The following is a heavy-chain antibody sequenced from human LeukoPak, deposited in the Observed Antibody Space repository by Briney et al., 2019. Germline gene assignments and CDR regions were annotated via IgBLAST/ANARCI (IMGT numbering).Heavy chain of an antibody. CDR3: ARSYYYDSSGYPFDY. D-gene: IGHD3-22*01. Sequence: SETLSLTCTVSGGSISSYYWSWIRQPPGKALEWIGYIYYSGSTNYNPSLKNRVTISVDTSKNQFSLKLSSVTAADTAVYYCARSYYYDSSGYPFDYWGQGTLVTVSS. CDR2: IYYSGST. J-gene: IGHJ4*02. CDR1: GGSISSYY. V-gene: IGHV4-59*01.